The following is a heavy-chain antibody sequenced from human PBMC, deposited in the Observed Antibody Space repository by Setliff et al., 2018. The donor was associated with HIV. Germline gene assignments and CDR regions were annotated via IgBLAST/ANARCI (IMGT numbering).Heavy chain of an antibody. CDR2: IYYSGTT. D-gene: IGHD3-22*01. CDR3: ARNYDSVGYYYVDY. V-gene: IGHV4-38-2*01. CDR1: GYAISSGYN. J-gene: IGHJ4*02. Sequence: KTSETLSLTCAVSGYAISSGYNWGWIRQPPGKGLEWIGSIYYSGTTYYNPSLKSRVTISVDTSKNQFSLRLNSVTAADTAVYYCARNYDSVGYYYVDYWGQGTLVTVSS.